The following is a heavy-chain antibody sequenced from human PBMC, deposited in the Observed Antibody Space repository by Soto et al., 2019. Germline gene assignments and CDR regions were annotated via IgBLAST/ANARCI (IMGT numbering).Heavy chain of an antibody. CDR3: GTRLGY. CDR1: GFTFSGYG. V-gene: IGHV3-48*02. CDR2: ISSSSSTI. J-gene: IGHJ4*02. D-gene: IGHD6-19*01. Sequence: GGSLRLSCEASGFTFSGYGMNWVRQAPGKGLEWVSYISSSSSTIYYADSVKGRFTISRDNAKNSLYLQMNSLRDEDTAVYYCGTRLGYWGQGTLVTVSS.